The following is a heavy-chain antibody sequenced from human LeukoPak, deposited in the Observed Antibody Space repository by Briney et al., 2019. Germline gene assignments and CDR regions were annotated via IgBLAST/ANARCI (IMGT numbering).Heavy chain of an antibody. CDR3: ARHTTKFDY. CDR2: IYHSGST. V-gene: IGHV4-38-2*01. D-gene: IGHD1-26*01. J-gene: IGHJ4*02. CDR1: GYSISSGYY. Sequence: SETLSLTCAVSGYSISSGYYWGWIRQPPGKGLEWIGSIYHSGSTYYNPSLKSRVTISVDTSKNQFSLKLSSVTAADTAVYYCARHTTKFDYWGQGTLVTVSS.